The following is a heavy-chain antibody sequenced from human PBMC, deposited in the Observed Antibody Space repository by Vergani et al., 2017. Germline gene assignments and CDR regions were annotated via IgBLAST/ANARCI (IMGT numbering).Heavy chain of an antibody. V-gene: IGHV3-23*01. CDR3: AKSPRSSPGYYYYYMDV. J-gene: IGHJ6*03. Sequence: EVQLLESGGGLVQPGGSLRLSCAASGFTFSSYAMSWVRQAPGKGLEWVSAISGSGGSTYYADSVKGRFTVSRDNSKNTLYLQMNSLRAEDTAVYYCAKSPRSSPGYYYYYMDVWGKGTTVTVSS. D-gene: IGHD3-10*01. CDR1: GFTFSSYA. CDR2: ISGSGGST.